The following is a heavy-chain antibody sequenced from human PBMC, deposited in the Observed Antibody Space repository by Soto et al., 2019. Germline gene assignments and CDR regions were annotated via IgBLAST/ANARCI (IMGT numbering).Heavy chain of an antibody. V-gene: IGHV3-23*04. CDR2: TRSNGEYT. D-gene: IGHD2-15*01. Sequence: DVQVVESGGGLVQRGGSLRLSCAGSGFTFSNYAMTWVRQAPGKGLEWVSTTRSNGEYTYYADAVKGRFTVSRDNSQNALCWEMRSLRAEDTAVYYCAKESMSVAVSASRVYGMDVWGQGTTVTVSS. CDR1: GFTFSNYA. CDR3: AKESMSVAVSASRVYGMDV. J-gene: IGHJ6*02.